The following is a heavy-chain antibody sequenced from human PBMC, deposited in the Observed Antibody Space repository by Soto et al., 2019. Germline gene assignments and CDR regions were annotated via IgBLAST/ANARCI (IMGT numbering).Heavy chain of an antibody. J-gene: IGHJ6*02. CDR3: ARISSVDPYGYVNGGLDV. D-gene: IGHD5-18*01. Sequence: QVQLQQSGPGLVKPSETLSLTCSVSGGSIRSYYWSWIRQSPAKGLEWIGYFSHSGHSNYNPSLKSRVTISVDTSKNQPTPRLRSVTAADTAVYFCARISSVDPYGYVNGGLDVWGQGTTVTVSS. CDR2: FSHSGHS. V-gene: IGHV4-59*01. CDR1: GGSIRSYY.